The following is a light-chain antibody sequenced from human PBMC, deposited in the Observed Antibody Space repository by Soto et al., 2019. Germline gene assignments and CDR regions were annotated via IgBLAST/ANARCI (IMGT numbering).Light chain of an antibody. CDR2: EVV. Sequence: QSALTQPPSASGSPGQSVTISCTGTKSDIGVYDFVSWYQHHPGKAPRLIIYEVVQRPSGVPDRFSGSKSGNTASLTVSGLQAADEADYDCCSYAGSDILIFGGGTKLTVL. CDR1: KSDIGVYDF. J-gene: IGLJ2*01. CDR3: CSYAGSDILI. V-gene: IGLV2-8*01.